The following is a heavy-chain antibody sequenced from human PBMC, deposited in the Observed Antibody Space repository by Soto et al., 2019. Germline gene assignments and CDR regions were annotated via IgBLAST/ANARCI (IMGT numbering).Heavy chain of an antibody. Sequence: SETLSLTCTVSGGSISSNYWTWIRQPPGKGLEWIGYIYYGGSTNYNPSLKSRVTISVDTSKMQVSLKLSSVTAADTAVYYCASGWQLFYYGMDVWGQGTTVTVSS. CDR2: IYYGGST. CDR1: GGSISSNY. V-gene: IGHV4-59*12. CDR3: ASGWQLFYYGMDV. D-gene: IGHD1-1*01. J-gene: IGHJ6*02.